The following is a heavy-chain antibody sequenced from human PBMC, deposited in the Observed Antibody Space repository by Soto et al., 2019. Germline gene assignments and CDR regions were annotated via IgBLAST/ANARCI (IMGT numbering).Heavy chain of an antibody. V-gene: IGHV4-59*12. CDR1: GGSISSYY. CDR2: IYYSGST. CDR3: ARDQNYYGSGSYLY. Sequence: SETLSLTCTVSGGSISSYYWSWIRQPPGKGLEWIGYIYYSGSTNYNPSLKSRVTISVDTSKNQFSLKLSSVTAADTAVYYCARDQNYYGSGSYLYWGQGTLVTVSS. D-gene: IGHD3-10*01. J-gene: IGHJ4*02.